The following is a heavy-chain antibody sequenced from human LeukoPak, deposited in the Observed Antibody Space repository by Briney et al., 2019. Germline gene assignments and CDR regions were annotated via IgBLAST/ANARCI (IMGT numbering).Heavy chain of an antibody. Sequence: PGGSLRLSCSASGFTFSSYAMHWVRQAPGKGLECVSAISSNGGSTYYADSMKGRFTISRDNSKNTVYLQMSSLRAEDTAVYYCVKGHLGAPFDYWGQGTLVTVSS. D-gene: IGHD1-26*01. J-gene: IGHJ4*02. CDR2: ISSNGGST. V-gene: IGHV3-64D*09. CDR3: VKGHLGAPFDY. CDR1: GFTFSSYA.